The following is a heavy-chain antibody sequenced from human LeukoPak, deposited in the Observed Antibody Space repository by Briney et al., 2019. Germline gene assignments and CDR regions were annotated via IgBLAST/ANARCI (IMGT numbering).Heavy chain of an antibody. J-gene: IGHJ4*02. CDR1: GYTFINYG. V-gene: IGHV1-18*01. CDR3: ARGGGTYYFDSSGYGDY. Sequence: ASVKVSCRASGYTFINYGISWVRQAPGQGLEWMGWINVYNGNTNYAQKLQGRVTMTTDTSTSTAYMGLRSLRSDDTAVYHCARGGGTYYFDSSGYGDYWGQGSLVTVSS. CDR2: INVYNGNT. D-gene: IGHD3-22*01.